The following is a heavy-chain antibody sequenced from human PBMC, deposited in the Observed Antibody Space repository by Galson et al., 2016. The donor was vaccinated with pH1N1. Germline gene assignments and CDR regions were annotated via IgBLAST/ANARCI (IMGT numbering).Heavy chain of an antibody. Sequence: SLRLSCAASGFTFTSYAMHWVRQAPGKGLEWVAVILYDGPNEYYADSVKGRFTITRDKTQSTVYLQMTSLRPEDTAVYYCARDSEYSGHEGFHWAQGTLVIVSS. D-gene: IGHD5-12*01. CDR3: ARDSEYSGHEGFH. V-gene: IGHV3-30*04. CDR1: GFTFTSYA. CDR2: ILYDGPNE. J-gene: IGHJ4*02.